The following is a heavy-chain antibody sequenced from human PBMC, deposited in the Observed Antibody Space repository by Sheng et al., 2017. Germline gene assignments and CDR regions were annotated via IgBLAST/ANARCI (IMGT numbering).Heavy chain of an antibody. J-gene: IGHJ3*02. CDR2: IWYDGSNK. CDR3: AREASSGYYWIVRINDAFDI. Sequence: QVQLVESGGGVVQPGRSLRLSCAASGFTFSSYGMHWVRQAPGKGLEWVAVIWYDGSNKYYADSVKGRFTISRDNSKNTLYLQMNSLRAEDTAVYYCAREASSGYYWIVRINDAFDIWGQGTMVT. CDR1: GFTFSSYG. D-gene: IGHD3-3*01. V-gene: IGHV3-33*01.